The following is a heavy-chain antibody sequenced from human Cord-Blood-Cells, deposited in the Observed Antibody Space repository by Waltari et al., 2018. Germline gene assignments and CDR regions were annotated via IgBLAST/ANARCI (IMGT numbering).Heavy chain of an antibody. Sequence: QAQLVQSGAEVKTPGAPVKVSCKVSGYTLTELSMHWVRQAPGKGLESMGGFAPEDGDTIYAQTFQGRVTMTEDTSTDTVYMELSSLRSEHTAVYYCATWRPLDVFDIWGQGTMVTVSS. CDR2: FAPEDGDT. CDR1: GYTLTELS. D-gene: IGHD6-25*01. V-gene: IGHV1-24*01. J-gene: IGHJ3*02. CDR3: ATWRPLDVFDI.